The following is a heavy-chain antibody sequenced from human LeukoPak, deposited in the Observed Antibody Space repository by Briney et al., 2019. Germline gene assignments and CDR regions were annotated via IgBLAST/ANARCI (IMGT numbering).Heavy chain of an antibody. D-gene: IGHD3-22*01. CDR3: ASGDSSGHFDY. J-gene: IGHJ4*02. V-gene: IGHV1-69*06. CDR1: GGTFSSYA. Sequence: WASVKVSCKASGGTFSSYAISWVRQAPGQGLEWMGGIIPIFGTANYAQKFQGRVPITADKSTSTAYMELSSLRSEDTAVYYCASGDSSGHFDYWGQGTLVTVSS. CDR2: IIPIFGTA.